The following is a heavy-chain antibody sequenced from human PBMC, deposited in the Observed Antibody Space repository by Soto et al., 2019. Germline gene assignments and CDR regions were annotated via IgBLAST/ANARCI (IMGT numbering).Heavy chain of an antibody. CDR1: GDSINSRSYY. D-gene: IGHD6-25*01. CDR3: ARAAATTVAGYYYYGLDV. V-gene: IGHV4-30-4*01. CDR2: IYYSGST. J-gene: IGHJ6*02. Sequence: PSETLSLTCTVTGDSINSRSYYWGWIRQPPGKGLEWIGYIYYSGSTYYNPSLKSRVTISVDTSKNQFSLKLSSVTAADTAVYYCARAAATTVAGYYYYGLDVWGQGTTVTVSS.